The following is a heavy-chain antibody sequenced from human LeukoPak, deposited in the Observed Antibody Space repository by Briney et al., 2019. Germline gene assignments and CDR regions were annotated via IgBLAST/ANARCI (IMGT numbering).Heavy chain of an antibody. J-gene: IGHJ6*02. CDR3: ARDAWRRAFNYGMDV. D-gene: IGHD5-12*01. CDR1: GFTFDDYA. CDR2: ISWSSGNI. V-gene: IGHV3-9*01. Sequence: PGRSLRLSCAASGFTFDDYAMHWVRQAPGKGLEWVAGISWSSGNIGYADSVKGRFTISRDNAENSLHLQMNSLRTEDTALYFCARDAWRRAFNYGMDVRGQGTTVAVSS.